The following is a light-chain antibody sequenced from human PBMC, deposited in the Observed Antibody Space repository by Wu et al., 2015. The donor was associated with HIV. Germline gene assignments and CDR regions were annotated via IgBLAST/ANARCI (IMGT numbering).Light chain of an antibody. CDR3: QQSFSSSLS. V-gene: IGKV1-39*01. CDR2: GAS. CDR1: QNITNY. J-gene: IGKJ4*01. Sequence: DIQMTQSPSSLSASVGDNVTMTCRASQNITNYLNWYQQRQQKSPNLLIYGASSLQSGVPSRFRGTGSGTDFVLTISSLRPEDFATYYCQQSFSSSLSFGGGTKVEI.